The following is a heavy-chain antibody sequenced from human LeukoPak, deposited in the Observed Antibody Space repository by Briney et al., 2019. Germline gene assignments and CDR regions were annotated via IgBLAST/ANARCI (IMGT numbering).Heavy chain of an antibody. CDR2: IYIGGST. CDR1: GFTVSSNY. Sequence: GGSLRLSCAASGFTVSSNYMSWVRQAPGKGLEWVSVIYIGGSTYYADSVKGRFSISRDNLKNTLYLQMNSLRAEDTAVYHCARDYSGSGHFDYWGQGTLVTVSS. V-gene: IGHV3-66*01. CDR3: ARDYSGSGHFDY. D-gene: IGHD3-10*01. J-gene: IGHJ4*02.